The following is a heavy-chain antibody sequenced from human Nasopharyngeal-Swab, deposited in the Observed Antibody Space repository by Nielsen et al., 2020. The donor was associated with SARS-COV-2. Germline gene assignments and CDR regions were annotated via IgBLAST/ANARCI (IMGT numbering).Heavy chain of an antibody. Sequence: ASVKVSCKASGYNFTSYGHRWVRQAPGQGLEWMGWISAYNGNTNYAQKLQGKVTMTTDTSTSTAYMELRSLRSDDTAVYYCARDPGGEWLYYYYGMDVWGQGTTVTVSS. CDR3: ARDPGGEWLYYYYGMDV. V-gene: IGHV1-18*01. CDR2: ISAYNGNT. CDR1: GYNFTSYG. D-gene: IGHD3-3*01. J-gene: IGHJ6*02.